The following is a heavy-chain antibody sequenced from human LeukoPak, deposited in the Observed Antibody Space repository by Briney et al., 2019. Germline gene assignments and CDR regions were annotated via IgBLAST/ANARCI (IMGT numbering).Heavy chain of an antibody. Sequence: GGSLRLSRAAFGFTFSSYEMNWVRQAPGKGLEWVSYINSISGEIWYADSVKGRFTISRDDAKNSLYLQMNSLRDEDTAVYYCARDHGYAFDYWGQGTLVTVSS. V-gene: IGHV3-48*02. CDR1: GFTFSSYE. J-gene: IGHJ4*02. CDR2: INSISGEI. D-gene: IGHD5-12*01. CDR3: ARDHGYAFDY.